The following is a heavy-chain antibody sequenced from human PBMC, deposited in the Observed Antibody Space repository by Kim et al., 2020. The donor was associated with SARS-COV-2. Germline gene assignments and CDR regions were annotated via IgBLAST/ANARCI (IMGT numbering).Heavy chain of an antibody. CDR2: ISAYNGNT. J-gene: IGHJ5*02. D-gene: IGHD3-22*01. CDR1: GYPFTTYG. V-gene: IGHV1-18*03. CDR3: ARDLRARSSGYYYWFDP. Sequence: ASVKVSCKASGYPFTTYGISWVRQAPGQGLEWMGWISAYNGNTNYAQNLQGRVTMTTDTSTSTAYMELRSLRSDDMAVYYCARDLRARSSGYYYWFDPWGQGTLVTVSS.